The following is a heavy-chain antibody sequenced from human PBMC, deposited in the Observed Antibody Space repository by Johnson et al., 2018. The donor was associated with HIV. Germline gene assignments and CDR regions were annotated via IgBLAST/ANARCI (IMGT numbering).Heavy chain of an antibody. J-gene: IGHJ3*02. CDR1: AFTFSDYY. Sequence: QMLLVESGGGVVQPGRSLRLSCAASAFTFSDYYMTWMRQAPGKGLEWVSYISSSGSTIYYADSVKCRFTISRDNSKNTLYLQMNSLRAEDTAMYYCAKEKDYGAFDIWGQGTMVTVSS. D-gene: IGHD3-16*01. CDR2: ISSSGSTI. CDR3: AKEKDYGAFDI. V-gene: IGHV3-11*04.